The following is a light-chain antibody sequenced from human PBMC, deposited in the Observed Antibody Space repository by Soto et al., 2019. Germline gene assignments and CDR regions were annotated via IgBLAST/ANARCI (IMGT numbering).Light chain of an antibody. CDR2: QAS. J-gene: IGKJ1*01. CDR3: QHYNSYSET. Sequence: DIQMTQSPSTLSASVGARVTITCRASQSIHTWLAWYQKKPGKAPKLLIYQASSLESEVPSRFSGSGSGTEFTLTINSLQPDDFATYYCQHYNSYSETFGQGTKVEIK. CDR1: QSIHTW. V-gene: IGKV1-5*03.